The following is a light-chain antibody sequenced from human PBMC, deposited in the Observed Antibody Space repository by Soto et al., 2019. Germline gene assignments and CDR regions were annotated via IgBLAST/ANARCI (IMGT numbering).Light chain of an antibody. CDR3: HQFGSSPGT. CDR1: QSVNNNY. J-gene: IGKJ2*01. CDR2: GTS. V-gene: IGKV3-20*01. Sequence: EIVLTQSPGTLSLSPGERATLSCRASQSVNNNYLAWYQQNPGQAPRLLIYGTSNRATGIADRFSGSGSGTDFTLTIARVEPEDCAVYYCHQFGSSPGTFGQGTKLEIK.